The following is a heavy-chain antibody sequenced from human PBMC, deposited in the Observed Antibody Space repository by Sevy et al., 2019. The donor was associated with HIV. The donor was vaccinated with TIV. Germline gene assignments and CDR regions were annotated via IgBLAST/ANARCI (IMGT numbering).Heavy chain of an antibody. Sequence: SETLSLTCTVSGGSITPYYWNWIRQPPGKGLEWVGFIYYSGSTNYSPSLKSRVTISVDTSNKQFSLNLSSVTAADTAVYYGARGRGVTDYGLDVWGQGTTVTVSS. D-gene: IGHD5-18*01. CDR1: GGSITPYY. J-gene: IGHJ6*02. CDR3: ARGRGVTDYGLDV. CDR2: IYYSGST. V-gene: IGHV4-59*01.